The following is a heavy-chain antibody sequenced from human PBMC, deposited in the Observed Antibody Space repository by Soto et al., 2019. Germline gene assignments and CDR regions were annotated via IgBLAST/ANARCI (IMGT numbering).Heavy chain of an antibody. CDR2: IYYSGST. D-gene: IGHD3-3*01. J-gene: IGHJ3*02. CDR1: GGSISSYY. Sequence: SETLSLTCTVSGGSISSYYWSWIRQPPGKGLEWIGYIYYSGSTNYNPSLKSRVTISVDTSKNQFSLKLSSVTAADTAVYYCARARASITIFGVDHRFDAFDIWGQGTMVTVSS. CDR3: ARARASITIFGVDHRFDAFDI. V-gene: IGHV4-59*01.